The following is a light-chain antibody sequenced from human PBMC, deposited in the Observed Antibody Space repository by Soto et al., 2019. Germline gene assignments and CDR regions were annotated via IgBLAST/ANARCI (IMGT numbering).Light chain of an antibody. CDR3: CSYAGTSYV. J-gene: IGLJ1*01. CDR1: SSDVGSYDA. Sequence: QSVLTQPASVSGSPGQSITISCTGTSSDVGSYDAVSWYQHHPGKVPKLMIYEVNKRPSGVSYRFSGSKSGNTASLTISGLQAEDEADYYCCSYAGTSYVFGSGTKVTVL. V-gene: IGLV2-23*02. CDR2: EVN.